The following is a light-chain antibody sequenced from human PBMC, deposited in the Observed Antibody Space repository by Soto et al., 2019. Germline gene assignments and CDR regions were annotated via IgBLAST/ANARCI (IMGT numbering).Light chain of an antibody. CDR1: SSDVGGYDY. CDR2: EVS. J-gene: IGLJ2*01. Sequence: QSAVTQPASVSGSPGQSITISCTGTSSDVGGYDYVSWYQQYPGKAPRLIIYEVSSRPSGVSNRFSGSKSGNTASLTISGLRAEDEGDYFCSSFTGTSALLLFGGGTKLTVL. V-gene: IGLV2-14*01. CDR3: SSFTGTSALLL.